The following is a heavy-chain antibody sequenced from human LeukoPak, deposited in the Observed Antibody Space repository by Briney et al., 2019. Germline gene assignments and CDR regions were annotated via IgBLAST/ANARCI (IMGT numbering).Heavy chain of an antibody. V-gene: IGHV3-11*01. CDR3: VRARGAGPGAHFDY. CDR1: GLIFSDEY. CDR2: ISNTADFI. J-gene: IGHJ4*02. Sequence: GGSLRLSCAASGLIFSDEYMSWIRQAPGKGLEWVSYISNTADFIAYADSVKGRFTISGDNAKNSLYLQMNSLRAEDAAAYYCVRARGAGPGAHFDYWGQGTLVTVSS. D-gene: IGHD3-10*01.